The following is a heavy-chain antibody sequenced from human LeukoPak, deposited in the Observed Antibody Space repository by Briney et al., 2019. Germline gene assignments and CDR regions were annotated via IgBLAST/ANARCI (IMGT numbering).Heavy chain of an antibody. CDR2: ISSSSSYI. J-gene: IGHJ2*01. CDR3: ARDIPSRYFDL. CDR1: GFTFSSYS. V-gene: IGHV3-21*01. Sequence: GGSPRLSCAASGFTFSSYSMNWVRQAPGKGLEWVSSISSSSSYIYYADSVKGRFTISRDNAKNSLYLQMNSLRAEDTAVYYCARDIPSRYFDLWGRGTLVTVSS.